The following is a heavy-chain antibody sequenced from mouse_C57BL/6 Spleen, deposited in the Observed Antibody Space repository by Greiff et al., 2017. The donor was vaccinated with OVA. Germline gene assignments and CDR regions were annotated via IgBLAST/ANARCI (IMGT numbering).Heavy chain of an antibody. J-gene: IGHJ4*01. CDR1: GFTFSSYA. CDR3: TRDGSYGYLYYAMDY. Sequence: DVMLVESGEGLVKPGGSLKLSCAASGFTFSSYAMSWVRQTPEKRLEWVAYISSGGDYIYYADTVKGRFTISRDNARNTLYLQMSSLKSEDTAMYYCTRDGSYGYLYYAMDYWGQGTSVTVSS. D-gene: IGHD2-2*01. V-gene: IGHV5-9-1*02. CDR2: ISSGGDYI.